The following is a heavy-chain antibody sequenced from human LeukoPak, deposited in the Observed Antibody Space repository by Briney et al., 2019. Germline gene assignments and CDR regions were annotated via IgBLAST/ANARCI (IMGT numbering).Heavy chain of an antibody. J-gene: IGHJ4*02. CDR1: GGSISSSSYY. CDR3: ARGSWFEFDY. D-gene: IGHD6-13*01. Sequence: SETLSLTCTVSGGSISSSSYYWGWIRQPPGKGLEWIGSIYYSGSTYYNPSLKSRVTISVDTSKNQFSLKLSSVTAADMAVYYCARGSWFEFDYWGQGTLVTVSS. CDR2: IYYSGST. V-gene: IGHV4-39*07.